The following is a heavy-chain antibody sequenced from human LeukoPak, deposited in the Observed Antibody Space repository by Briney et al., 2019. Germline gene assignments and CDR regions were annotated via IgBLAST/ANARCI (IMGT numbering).Heavy chain of an antibody. Sequence: SETLSLTCTVSGGSIGSYYWSWIRQPPGKGLEWIGYIYYSGSTYYNPSLKSRVTISVDTSKNQFSLKLSSVTAADTAVYYCARLKRITMIVVAFDAFDVWGQGTMVTVSS. J-gene: IGHJ3*01. CDR3: ARLKRITMIVVAFDAFDV. CDR2: IYYSGST. V-gene: IGHV4-59*08. CDR1: GGSIGSYY. D-gene: IGHD3-22*01.